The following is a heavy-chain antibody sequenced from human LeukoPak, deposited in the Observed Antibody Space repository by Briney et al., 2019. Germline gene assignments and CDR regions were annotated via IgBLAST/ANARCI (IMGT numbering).Heavy chain of an antibody. CDR1: GFTFSDYY. CDR3: ARGHYGLDV. Sequence: PGGSLRLSCAASGFTFSDYYMSWIRQAPGKGLEWISYIRGTGITIYYADSVKGRFTISRDNAKNSLYLQMNSLRAEDTAMYFCARGHYGLDVWGQGTTVTVSS. V-gene: IGHV3-11*01. CDR2: IRGTGITI. J-gene: IGHJ6*02.